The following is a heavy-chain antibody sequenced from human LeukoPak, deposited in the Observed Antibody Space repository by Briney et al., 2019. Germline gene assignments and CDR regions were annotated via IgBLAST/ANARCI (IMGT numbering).Heavy chain of an antibody. V-gene: IGHV4-59*08. D-gene: IGHD3-22*01. J-gene: IGHJ4*02. CDR1: GGSISSYY. CDR2: INYSGST. Sequence: SETLSLTCTVSGGSISSYYWSWIRQPPGKGLEWIGYINYSGSTNYNPSLKSRVTISVDTSKNQFFLKLSSVTAADTAVYYCAGTYYYDSSGYWGGIDYWGQGTLVTVSS. CDR3: AGTYYYDSSGYWGGIDY.